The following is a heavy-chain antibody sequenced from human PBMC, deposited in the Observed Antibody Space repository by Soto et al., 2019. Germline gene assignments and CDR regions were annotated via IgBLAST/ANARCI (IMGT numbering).Heavy chain of an antibody. D-gene: IGHD3-16*01. J-gene: IGHJ6*03. Sequence: QAQLVQSGAEVKRPGSSVKVSCKASGGTLSSYSISWVRQAPGQGLEWMGRIIPMVGTPNYAQKFQGRVTFSADKSTSTAYMVLNSLISDDTAVYYCATDGGSTSSSAYNYFMDVWGKGTPVTVSS. V-gene: IGHV1-69*08. CDR3: ATDGGSTSSSAYNYFMDV. CDR2: IIPMVGTP. CDR1: GGTLSSYS.